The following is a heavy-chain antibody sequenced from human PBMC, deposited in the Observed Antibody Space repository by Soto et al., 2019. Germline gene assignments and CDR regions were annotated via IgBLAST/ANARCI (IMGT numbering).Heavy chain of an antibody. V-gene: IGHV2-5*01. Sequence: QITLKESGPTLVKPTQPLTLTCTFSGFSLSTSGVGVGWIRQPPGKALEWLALIYWNDDKRYSPSLKSRLTLTKDTAQKQVVLKKANLAPVDTATYYCAPMGIGGYCSSSGFDYWVQGTLVTVSS. J-gene: IGHJ4*02. CDR3: APMGIGGYCSSSGFDY. CDR2: IYWNDDK. CDR1: GFSLSTSGVG. D-gene: IGHD6-6*01.